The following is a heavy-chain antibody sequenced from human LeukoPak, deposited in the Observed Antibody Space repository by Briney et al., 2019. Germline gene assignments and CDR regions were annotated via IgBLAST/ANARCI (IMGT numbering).Heavy chain of an antibody. V-gene: IGHV1-69*02. CDR3: AATDIVVVPAAPTDYYYYYMDV. D-gene: IGHD2-2*01. Sequence: SVKVSCKASGGTFSSYTISWVRQAPGQGLEWMGRIIPILGITNYAQKFQGRVTITADKSTSTAYMELSSLRSEDTAVYYCAATDIVVVPAAPTDYYYYYMDVWGKGTTVTVSS. CDR2: IIPILGIT. CDR1: GGTFSSYT. J-gene: IGHJ6*03.